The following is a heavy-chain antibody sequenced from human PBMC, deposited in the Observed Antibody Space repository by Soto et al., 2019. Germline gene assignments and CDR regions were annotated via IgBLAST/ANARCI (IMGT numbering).Heavy chain of an antibody. V-gene: IGHV1-18*01. Sequence: QVQLVQSGAEVKKPGASVKVSCNASGDTFTTHCISWLRQVPGQGLEWMGWVRGDNGHTDYAQRLHGRVTMTTGTSTNTAYMELRSLRFDDNAVYYCARDFGYCRSGTCYREWIDPWGQGTLVTVSS. D-gene: IGHD2-15*01. J-gene: IGHJ5*02. CDR1: GDTFTTHC. CDR3: ARDFGYCRSGTCYREWIDP. CDR2: VRGDNGHT.